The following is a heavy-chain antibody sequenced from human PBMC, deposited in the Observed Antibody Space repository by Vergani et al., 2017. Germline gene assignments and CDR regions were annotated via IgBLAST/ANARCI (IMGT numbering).Heavy chain of an antibody. CDR1: GFTFDTYT. J-gene: IGHJ1*01. CDR3: TTAWGLYYLHGEYFQY. CDR2: ISSGGGDI. Sequence: EVQLLESGGGLVQPGGSRRLSCAGAGFTFDTYTMAYVRQAPGKGLERVATISSGGGDIFYADSVKGRFTISRDNSKNTLFLQMNSLKDEDTAVYYFTTAWGLYYLHGEYFQYWGRGTLVSVSS. D-gene: IGHD3-10*01. V-gene: IGHV3-23*01.